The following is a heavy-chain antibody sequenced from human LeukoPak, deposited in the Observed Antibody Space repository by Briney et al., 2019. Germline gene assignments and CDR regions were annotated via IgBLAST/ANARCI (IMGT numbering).Heavy chain of an antibody. CDR3: ARVHTIVGATTLDY. J-gene: IGHJ4*02. Sequence: ASVKVSCKASGYTFTSFYIHWVRQAPGQGLEWMGWISAYNGNTNYAQKLQGRVTMTTDTSTSTAYMELRSLRSDDTAVYYCARVHTIVGATTLDYWGQGTLVTVSS. CDR2: ISAYNGNT. CDR1: GYTFTSFY. D-gene: IGHD1-26*01. V-gene: IGHV1-18*04.